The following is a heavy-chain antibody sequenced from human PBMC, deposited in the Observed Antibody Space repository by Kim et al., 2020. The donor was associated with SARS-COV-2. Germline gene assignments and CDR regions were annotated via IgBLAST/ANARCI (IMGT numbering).Heavy chain of an antibody. D-gene: IGHD3-16*01. V-gene: IGHV3-30*07. J-gene: IGHJ6*02. CDR3: ARDLLSQAVWDYYYGMDV. Sequence: KGRFTTSRDNSKNTLYLQMNSLRAEDTAVYYCARDLLSQAVWDYYYGMDVWGQGTTVTVSS.